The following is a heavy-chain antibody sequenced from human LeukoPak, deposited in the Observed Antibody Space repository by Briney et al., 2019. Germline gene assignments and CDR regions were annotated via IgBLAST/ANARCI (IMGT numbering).Heavy chain of an antibody. Sequence: GGSLRLSCAASGFTFNTYAMIWVRQAPGKGLEWVSTISVSDDTTYYADSVKGRFTISRDNSKNTLYLQMNSLRAEDTARYYCARDPNWGSRYWGQGTLVIVSS. CDR2: ISVSDDTT. J-gene: IGHJ4*02. CDR1: GFTFNTYA. CDR3: ARDPNWGSRY. V-gene: IGHV3-23*01. D-gene: IGHD7-27*01.